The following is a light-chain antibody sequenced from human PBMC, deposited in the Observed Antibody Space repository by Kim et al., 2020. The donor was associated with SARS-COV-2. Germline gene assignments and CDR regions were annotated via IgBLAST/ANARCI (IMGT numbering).Light chain of an antibody. CDR3: QTWDSSGV. J-gene: IGLJ2*01. V-gene: IGLV3-1*01. CDR2: RDS. Sequence: SSYLTHPPSVSVSPGQTASITCSGEKLGDKYTCWYQQKPGQSPVLVIYRDSRRPSGIPERFSGSNSGNTATLTISGTQAMDEADYYCQTWDSSGVFGGGT. CDR1: KLGDKY.